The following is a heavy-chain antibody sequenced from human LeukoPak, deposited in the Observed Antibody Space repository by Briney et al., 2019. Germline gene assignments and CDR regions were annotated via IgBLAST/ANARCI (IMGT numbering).Heavy chain of an antibody. CDR1: GFTFSNAW. Sequence: GGSLRLSCAASGFTFSNAWMNWVRQAPGKGLEWVGRIKSKTDGGTTDYAAPVKGRFTISRDDSENTLYLQMNSLKTEDTAVYYCTTAQGVYYYGMDVWGQGTTVTVSS. V-gene: IGHV3-15*07. CDR3: TTAQGVYYYGMDV. CDR2: IKSKTDGGTT. J-gene: IGHJ6*02.